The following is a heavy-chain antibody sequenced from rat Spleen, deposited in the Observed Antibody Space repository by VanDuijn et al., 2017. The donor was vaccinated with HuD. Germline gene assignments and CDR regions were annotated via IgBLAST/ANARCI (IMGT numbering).Heavy chain of an antibody. J-gene: IGHJ2*01. Sequence: VQLKESGPGLVQPSQTLSLTCTVPGISLSSYGIIWVRQPPGKGLEWMGVIWGDGSTVYDSGFKSRLSISRETSKSQVCLKMNNREIEDTAMYFCARSDVLEAIGPYWDQGVMVTVAA. CDR3: ARSDVLEAIGPY. V-gene: IGHV2S61*01. CDR2: IWGDGST. CDR1: GISLSSYG. D-gene: IGHD1-2*01.